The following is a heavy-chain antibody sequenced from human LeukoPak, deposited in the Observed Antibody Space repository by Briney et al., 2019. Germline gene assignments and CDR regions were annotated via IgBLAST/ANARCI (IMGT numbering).Heavy chain of an antibody. V-gene: IGHV3-30-3*01. CDR3: ARGGYSYGSVKDFDY. J-gene: IGHJ4*02. CDR2: VSYDGSNK. CDR1: GFSFTSYN. Sequence: GKSLRLSCAASGFSFTSYNMCRGRREPRKRRVEWTVVSYDGSNKNYTESVKSRFTISRDNSKNTLYLQMNSLRAEDTAVYYCARGGYSYGSVKDFDYWGQGTLVTVSS. D-gene: IGHD5-18*01.